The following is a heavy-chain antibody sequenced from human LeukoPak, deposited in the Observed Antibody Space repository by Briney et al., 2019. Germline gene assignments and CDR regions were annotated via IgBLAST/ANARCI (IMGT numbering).Heavy chain of an antibody. Sequence: SGGSLRLSCAASGFTFSSYGMHWVRQAPGKGLEWVAFIRYDGSNKYYADSVKGRFTISRDNSKNTLYLQMNSLGAEDTAVYYCARDGPLGYYYYYMDVWGKGTTVTVSS. CDR1: GFTFSSYG. J-gene: IGHJ6*03. CDR2: IRYDGSNK. CDR3: ARDGPLGYYYYYMDV. V-gene: IGHV3-30*02.